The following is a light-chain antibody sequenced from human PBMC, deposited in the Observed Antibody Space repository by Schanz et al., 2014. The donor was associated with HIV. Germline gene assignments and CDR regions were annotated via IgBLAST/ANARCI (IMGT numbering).Light chain of an antibody. J-gene: IGLJ3*02. Sequence: QSALTQPPSASGSPGQSVTISCTGTSSDVGGYNYVSWYQQHPGKAPKIMIYEVSKRPSGVSNRFSGSKSGNTAYLTISGLQAEDEADYYCYSYAGSRVFGGGTKLTVL. CDR2: EVS. CDR1: SSDVGGYNY. CDR3: YSYAGSRV. V-gene: IGLV2-8*01.